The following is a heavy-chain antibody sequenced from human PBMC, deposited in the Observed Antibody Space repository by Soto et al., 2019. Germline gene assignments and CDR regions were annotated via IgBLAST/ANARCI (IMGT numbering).Heavy chain of an antibody. CDR1: GDSISDVNYY. CDR2: IYEGGST. Sequence: QVQLQGSGPRLVKPSQTLSLTCTVSGDSISDVNYYWNWIRHSPDKGLEWIRHIYEGGSTSSNPSLKSRVTVSIDTSKNQFSLQLTSKTAADTAVYYCTRGPSRDKVDYWAQGTLVTISS. CDR3: TRGPSRDKVDY. V-gene: IGHV4-30-4*01. J-gene: IGHJ4*02.